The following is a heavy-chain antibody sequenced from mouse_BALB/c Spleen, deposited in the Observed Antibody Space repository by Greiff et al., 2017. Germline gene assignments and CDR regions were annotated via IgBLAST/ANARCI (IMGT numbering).Heavy chain of an antibody. CDR1: GYTFSSYW. J-gene: IGHJ4*01. CDR3: ARSHYRDAMDY. D-gene: IGHD2-12*01. V-gene: IGHV1-9*01. CDR2: ILPGSGST. Sequence: QVQLQQSGAELMKPGASVKISCKATGYTFSSYWIEWVKQRPGHGLEWIGEILPGSGSTNYNEKFKGKATFTADTSSNTAYMQLSSLTSEDSAVYFCARSHYRDAMDYWGQGTSVTVSS.